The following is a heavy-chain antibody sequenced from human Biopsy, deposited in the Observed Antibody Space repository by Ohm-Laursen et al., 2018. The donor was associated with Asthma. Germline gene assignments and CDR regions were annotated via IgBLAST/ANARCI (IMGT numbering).Heavy chain of an antibody. V-gene: IGHV1-2*06. Sequence: GASVKVSCKASGYTFTGYYMHWVRQAPGQGLEWMGRINPNSGGTNYAQKFQGRVTITRDTSASTAYMDLSSLRSEDTAVYYCARTYYDFLTGQVNDVFAIWGQGTMVTVSS. J-gene: IGHJ3*02. CDR2: INPNSGGT. D-gene: IGHD3-9*01. CDR1: GYTFTGYY. CDR3: ARTYYDFLTGQVNDVFAI.